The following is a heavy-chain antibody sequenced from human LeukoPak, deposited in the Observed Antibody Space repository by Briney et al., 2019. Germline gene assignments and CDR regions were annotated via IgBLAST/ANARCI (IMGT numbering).Heavy chain of an antibody. CDR1: GASVSSIGYS. V-gene: IGHV4-30-2*01. Sequence: KPSQTLSLTCGVSGASVSSIGYSWSWIRQPPGRGLEWIGHIYQSGSASYNPSLQSRVTISIDKSKNQFSLNLNSVTAADTAVYYCARNSYYDNSGEGAFDIWGQGTMVTVSS. D-gene: IGHD3-22*01. CDR2: IYQSGSA. CDR3: ARNSYYDNSGEGAFDI. J-gene: IGHJ3*02.